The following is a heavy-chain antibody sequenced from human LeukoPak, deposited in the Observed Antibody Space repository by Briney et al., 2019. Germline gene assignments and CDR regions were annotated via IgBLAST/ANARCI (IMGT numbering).Heavy chain of an antibody. Sequence: GRSLRLSCAASGFTFSAFGMHWVRQAPGKGLDWVAVIWYDGSNNYYADSVKGRFTISRDNSKNTLYLQMNSLRAEDTALYYCARDSTGAAAWLPYWGQGTLVTVSS. J-gene: IGHJ4*02. CDR2: IWYDGSNN. CDR1: GFTFSAFG. D-gene: IGHD2-15*01. V-gene: IGHV3-33*01. CDR3: ARDSTGAAAWLPY.